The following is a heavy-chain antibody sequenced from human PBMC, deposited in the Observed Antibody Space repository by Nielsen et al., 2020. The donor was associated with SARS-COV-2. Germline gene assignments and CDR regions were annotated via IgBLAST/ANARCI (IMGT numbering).Heavy chain of an antibody. J-gene: IGHJ4*02. D-gene: IGHD3-10*01. CDR1: GGSFSGYY. Sequence: SETLSLTCAVYGGSFSGYYWSWIRQPQGKGLEWIGASNHSGSTNNNPSLKSRVTISVDTSKNQFSLKLSSVNAADTAVYYCARVRVWFGELAFDYWGQGTLATVSS. CDR3: ARVRVWFGELAFDY. V-gene: IGHV4-34*01. CDR2: SNHSGST.